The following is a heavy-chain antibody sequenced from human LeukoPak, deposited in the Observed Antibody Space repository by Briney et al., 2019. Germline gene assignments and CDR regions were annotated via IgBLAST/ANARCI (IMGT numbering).Heavy chain of an antibody. V-gene: IGHV3-74*01. CDR3: ARKSYYGMDV. Sequence: PGGSLRLSCAASGFAFSSYWMHWVRQAPRKGLVWVSRINSDGSSTSYADSVKGRFTISRDNAKNTLYLQMNSLRAEDTAVYYCARKSYYGMDVWGQGTTVTVSS. J-gene: IGHJ6*02. CDR1: GFAFSSYW. CDR2: INSDGSST.